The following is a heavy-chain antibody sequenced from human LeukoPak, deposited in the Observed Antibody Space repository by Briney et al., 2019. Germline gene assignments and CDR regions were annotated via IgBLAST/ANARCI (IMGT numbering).Heavy chain of an antibody. V-gene: IGHV4-39*07. D-gene: IGHD4-17*01. J-gene: IGHJ5*02. CDR2: IYYSGST. CDR3: ARDHDYGDYGGS. Sequence: SETLSLTCTVSGGSISSSSYYWGWVRQPPGKGLEWIGSIYYSGSTYYNPSLKSRVTISVDTSKDQFSLKLSSVTAADTAVYYCARDHDYGDYGGSWGQGTLVTVSS. CDR1: GGSISSSSYY.